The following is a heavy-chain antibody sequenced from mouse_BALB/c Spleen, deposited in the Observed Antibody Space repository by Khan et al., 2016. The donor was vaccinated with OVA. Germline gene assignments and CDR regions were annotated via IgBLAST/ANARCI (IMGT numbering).Heavy chain of an antibody. CDR1: GYSITSGYG. CDR2: ISYSGST. J-gene: IGHJ2*01. V-gene: IGHV3-2*02. CDR3: ARTARIKY. Sequence: VKLLESGPGLVKPSQSLSLTCTVTGYSITSGYGWNWLRQFPGNKLEWLASISYSGSTNYNPSLKSRISITRDTSKNQFFLQLNSVTTEDTATYYCARTARIKYWGQGTTLTVSS. D-gene: IGHD1-2*01.